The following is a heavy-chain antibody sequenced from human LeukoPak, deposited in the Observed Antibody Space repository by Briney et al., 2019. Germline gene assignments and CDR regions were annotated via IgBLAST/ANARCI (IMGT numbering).Heavy chain of an antibody. CDR2: ISAYNGNT. Sequence: ASVKVSCTASGYTFTSYGISWVRHAPGQGLEWMGWISAYNGNTNYAQKIQGRVTMTRDTSTSTVYMELSSLRSEDTAVYYCARGPSITMVRGGQWYYYMDVWGKGTTVTISS. J-gene: IGHJ6*03. CDR1: GYTFTSYG. V-gene: IGHV1-18*01. CDR3: ARGPSITMVRGGQWYYYMDV. D-gene: IGHD3-10*01.